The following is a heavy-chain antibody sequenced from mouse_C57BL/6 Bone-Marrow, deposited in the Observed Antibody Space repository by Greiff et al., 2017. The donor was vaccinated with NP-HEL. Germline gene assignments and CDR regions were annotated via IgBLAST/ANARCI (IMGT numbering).Heavy chain of an antibody. Sequence: QVQLQQSGPELVKPGASVKISCKASGYAFSSSWMNWVKQRPGKGLEWIGRIYPGDGDTNYNGKFKGKATLTADKSSSTAYMQLSSLTSEDSAVYFCARRGFTTVGMDYWGQGTSVTVSS. D-gene: IGHD1-1*01. CDR1: GYAFSSSW. V-gene: IGHV1-82*01. J-gene: IGHJ4*01. CDR2: IYPGDGDT. CDR3: ARRGFTTVGMDY.